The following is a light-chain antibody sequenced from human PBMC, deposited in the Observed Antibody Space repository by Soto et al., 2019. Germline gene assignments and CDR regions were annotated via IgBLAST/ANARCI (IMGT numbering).Light chain of an antibody. J-gene: IGKJ3*01. CDR2: AAS. V-gene: IGKV1-12*01. Sequence: DIQMTQSPSSVSASVGDRVTITCRASQALSTCLAWYQQNPGEAPKLLIYAASILQSGVPSMFSGSGSGTDFTLTITRLQPEDFASYDCPQDNSLPFTFGPGTKV. CDR1: QALSTC. CDR3: PQDNSLPFT.